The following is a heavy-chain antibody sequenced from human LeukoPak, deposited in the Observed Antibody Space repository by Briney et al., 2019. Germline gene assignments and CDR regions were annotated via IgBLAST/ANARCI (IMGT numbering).Heavy chain of an antibody. Sequence: PSGTLSLTCAVSGGSISSSNWWSWVRQPPGKGLEWIGEIYHSGSTNYNPSLKSRVTISVDTSKNQFSLKLSSVTAADTAVYYCAAELTTSNDAFDIGGQGTMVTVSS. D-gene: IGHD4-11*01. CDR3: AAELTTSNDAFDI. CDR2: IYHSGST. J-gene: IGHJ3*02. CDR1: GGSISSSNW. V-gene: IGHV4-4*02.